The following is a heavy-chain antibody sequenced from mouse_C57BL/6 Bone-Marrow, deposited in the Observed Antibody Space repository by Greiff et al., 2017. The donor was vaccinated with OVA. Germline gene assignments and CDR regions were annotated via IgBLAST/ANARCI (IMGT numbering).Heavy chain of an antibody. CDR1: GYTFTSYW. CDR2: IDPSDSYT. Sequence: QVQLQQPGAELVMPGASVKLSCKASGYTFTSYWMHWVKQRPGQGLEWIGEIDPSDSYTNYNQKFKGKSTLTVDKSSSTAYMQLSSLTSEDSAVYYCSLYYGYKAYWGQGTLVTVSA. J-gene: IGHJ3*01. V-gene: IGHV1-69*01. CDR3: SLYYGYKAY. D-gene: IGHD2-2*01.